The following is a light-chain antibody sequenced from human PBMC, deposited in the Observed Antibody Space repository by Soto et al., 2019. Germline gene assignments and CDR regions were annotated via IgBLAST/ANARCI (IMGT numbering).Light chain of an antibody. CDR2: GNS. V-gene: IGLV1-40*01. CDR1: SSNIGAGYD. CDR3: QSYDSSLSGPV. J-gene: IGLJ2*01. Sequence: QSVLTQPPSVSGAPGQRVTISCTGSSSNIGAGYDVHWYQQLPGTAPKHLIYGNSNRPSGVPDRFSGSKSGTSAFLAITGLQAEDEADYYCQSYDSSLSGPVFGGGTQLTVL.